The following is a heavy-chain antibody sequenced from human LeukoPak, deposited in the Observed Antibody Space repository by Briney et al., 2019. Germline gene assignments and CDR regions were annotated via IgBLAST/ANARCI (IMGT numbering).Heavy chain of an antibody. CDR1: GFTLSDHG. V-gene: IGHV3-33*01. CDR3: ARSTRGDSNGQGDDLDI. J-gene: IGHJ3*02. Sequence: GRSLRLSCAASGFTLSDHGTHWVRQAPGKGLEWVAVIWNDGSKKYYGDSVKGRFTISRDTSKNTLDLQMDSLRVEDTAVYYCARSTRGDSNGQGDDLDIWGQGTMVTVSA. CDR2: IWNDGSKK. D-gene: IGHD3-22*01.